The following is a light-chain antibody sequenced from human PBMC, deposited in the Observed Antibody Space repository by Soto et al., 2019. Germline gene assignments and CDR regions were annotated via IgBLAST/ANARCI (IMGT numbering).Light chain of an antibody. J-gene: IGKJ1*01. V-gene: IGKV3-15*01. CDR1: QSVSRD. CDR2: GAS. Sequence: EIVLTQSPATLSVSPGERATLSCRASQSVSRDLAWYQQKPGQAPRLLIYGASTRAPSIPARFSGSGSGTDVTLTISSLQSEDFAVYYCQQYDKWPTWTFGQGTKVENK. CDR3: QQYDKWPTWT.